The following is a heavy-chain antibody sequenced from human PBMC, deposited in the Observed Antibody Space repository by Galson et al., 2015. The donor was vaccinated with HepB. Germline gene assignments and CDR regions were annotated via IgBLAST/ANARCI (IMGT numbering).Heavy chain of an antibody. CDR1: GYTFTSYA. Sequence: SVKVSCKASGYTFTSYAMNWVRQAPGQGLEWMGWINTNTGNPTYAQGFTGRFVFSLDTSVSTAYLQISSLKAEDTAVYYCARDFSIAAAGVREGFDYWGQGTLVTVSS. CDR2: INTNTGNP. D-gene: IGHD6-13*01. J-gene: IGHJ4*02. V-gene: IGHV7-4-1*02. CDR3: ARDFSIAAAGVREGFDY.